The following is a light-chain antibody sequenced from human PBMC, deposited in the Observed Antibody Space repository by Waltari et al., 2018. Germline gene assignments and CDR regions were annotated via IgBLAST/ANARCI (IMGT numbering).Light chain of an antibody. CDR3: NSYSSSSTRV. Sequence: QSALTQPASVSGSPGQSITISCTGSSSHVGGYDYVSWYQQHPGKAPRLMIYDVSNRPSGVSNRFSGSKSGNTASLTISGLQADDEADYYCNSYSSSSTRVFGGGTKLTVL. V-gene: IGLV2-14*03. CDR1: SSHVGGYDY. CDR2: DVS. J-gene: IGLJ2*01.